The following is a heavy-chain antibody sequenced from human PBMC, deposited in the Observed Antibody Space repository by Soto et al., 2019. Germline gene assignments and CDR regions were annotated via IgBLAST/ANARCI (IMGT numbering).Heavy chain of an antibody. CDR3: ARSGDNYTVLDY. J-gene: IGHJ4*02. CDR1: GFSISDHY. V-gene: IGHV3-11*05. D-gene: IGHD1-1*01. Sequence: QVQLVESGGGLVKPGGSLRLTCAASGFSISDHYMSWIRQAPGNGLEWVSYSSNSGTFTKYADSVKGRFSISRDNAKNSLYLEINSLRGEDTAIYYCARSGDNYTVLDYWGQGTPVTVSS. CDR2: SSNSGTFT.